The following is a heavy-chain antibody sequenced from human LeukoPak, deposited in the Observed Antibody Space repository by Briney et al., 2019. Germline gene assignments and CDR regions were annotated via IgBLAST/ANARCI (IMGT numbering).Heavy chain of an antibody. CDR2: IYTSGST. D-gene: IGHD3-9*01. Sequence: KPSETLSLTCTVSGGSISSYYWSWIRQPAGKGLEWIGRIYTSGSTNYNPSLKSRVTMSVDTSKNQFSLKLSSVTAADTAVYYCARPMSSYDILTGYYTTHFDYWGQGTLVTVSS. J-gene: IGHJ4*02. CDR3: ARPMSSYDILTGYYTTHFDY. V-gene: IGHV4-4*07. CDR1: GGSISSYY.